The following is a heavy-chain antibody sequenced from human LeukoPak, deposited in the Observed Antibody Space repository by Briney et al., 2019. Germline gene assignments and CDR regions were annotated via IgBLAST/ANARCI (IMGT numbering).Heavy chain of an antibody. V-gene: IGHV4-59*02. D-gene: IGHD7-27*01. CDR1: GGSVSDYY. CDR3: ASRKLGNDY. Sequence: SETLSLTCTVSGGSVSDYYWSWIRQSPGKGLEWIGYIYYTGTSYNPSLKSRVTISADTSKNQFSLNLSSVTAADTAVYYCASRKLGNDYWGQGALVTVSS. CDR2: IYYTGT. J-gene: IGHJ4*02.